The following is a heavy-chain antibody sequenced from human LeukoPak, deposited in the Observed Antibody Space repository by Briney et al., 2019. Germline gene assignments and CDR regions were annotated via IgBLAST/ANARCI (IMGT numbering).Heavy chain of an antibody. Sequence: GGSLGLSCAASGFTFSSYWMSWVRQAPGKGLEWVANIKQDGSEKYYVDSVKGRFTISRDNAKNSLYLQMNSLRAEDTAVYYCARDRLIVGATGWFDPWGQGTLVTVSS. D-gene: IGHD1-26*01. CDR3: ARDRLIVGATGWFDP. V-gene: IGHV3-7*01. J-gene: IGHJ5*02. CDR2: IKQDGSEK. CDR1: GFTFSSYW.